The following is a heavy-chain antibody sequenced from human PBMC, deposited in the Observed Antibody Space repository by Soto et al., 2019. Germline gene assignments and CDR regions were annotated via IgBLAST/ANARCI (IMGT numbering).Heavy chain of an antibody. J-gene: IGHJ4*02. CDR1: GFTFSSYS. CDR2: ISSRSKTI. Sequence: ASETLRLSCAASGFTFSSYSMNWVRQAPGKGLEWISYISSRSKTIYYTDSVEGRFTISRDNAKDSLFLQMNRLRDEDTAVYYCAREDIVGTRSFDYWGQGTLVTVSS. D-gene: IGHD1-26*01. CDR3: AREDIVGTRSFDY. V-gene: IGHV3-48*02.